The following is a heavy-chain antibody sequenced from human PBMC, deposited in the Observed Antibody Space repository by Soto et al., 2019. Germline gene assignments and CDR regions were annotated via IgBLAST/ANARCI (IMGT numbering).Heavy chain of an antibody. D-gene: IGHD3-22*01. CDR2: ISGSGGST. J-gene: IGHJ4*02. V-gene: IGHV3-23*01. Sequence: LRLSCAASGFTFSSYAMSWVRQAPGKGLEWVSAISGSGGSTYYADSVKGRFTISRDNSKNTLYLQMNSLRAEDTAVYYCAKDCNEDYYDSSGYYYWYYFDYWGQGTLVTVSS. CDR1: GFTFSSYA. CDR3: AKDCNEDYYDSSGYYYWYYFDY.